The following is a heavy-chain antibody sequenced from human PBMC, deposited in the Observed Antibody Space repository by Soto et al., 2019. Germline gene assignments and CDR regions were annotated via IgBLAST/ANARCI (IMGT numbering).Heavy chain of an antibody. J-gene: IGHJ6*02. D-gene: IGHD3-3*01. CDR3: AKAGDGYYDFWSGTPWYYGMDV. CDR1: GFTFSSYA. CDR2: ISGSGGST. V-gene: IGHV3-23*01. Sequence: PGGSLRLSCAASGFTFSSYAMSWVRQAPGKGLEWVSAISGSGGSTYYADSVKGRFTISRDNSKNTLYLQMNSLRAEDTAVYYCAKAGDGYYDFWSGTPWYYGMDVWGQGTTVTVSS.